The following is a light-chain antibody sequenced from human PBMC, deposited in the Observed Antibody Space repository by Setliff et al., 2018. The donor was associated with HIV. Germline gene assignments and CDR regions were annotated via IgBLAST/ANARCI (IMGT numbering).Light chain of an antibody. CDR3: SSFGSSNTHV. CDR1: SNDVGGYNY. Sequence: QSVLTQPASVSGSPGQSITISCTGTSNDVGGYNYVCWYQQHPGKAPKIMIYEVTNRPSGVSYRFSGSKSGNTAPLTISGLQAEDEADYYCSSFGSSNTHVFGTGTKVTVL. CDR2: EVT. V-gene: IGLV2-14*01. J-gene: IGLJ1*01.